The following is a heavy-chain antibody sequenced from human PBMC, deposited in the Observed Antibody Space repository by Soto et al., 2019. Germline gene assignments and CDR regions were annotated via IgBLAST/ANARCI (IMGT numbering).Heavy chain of an antibody. J-gene: IGHJ4*02. V-gene: IGHV2-5*02. D-gene: IGHD3-10*01. CDR1: GFSLNTGGVG. CDR3: ARAQWFGDPFDY. Sequence: QITLKESGPTLVKPTQTLTLTCTFSGFSLNTGGVGVGWIRQPPGKALEWLALIYWDDDKRYSPSLKNRLIITKDTSKNPVVLTMTTMDPVDTATYYCARAQWFGDPFDYWGQGTLVTVSS. CDR2: IYWDDDK.